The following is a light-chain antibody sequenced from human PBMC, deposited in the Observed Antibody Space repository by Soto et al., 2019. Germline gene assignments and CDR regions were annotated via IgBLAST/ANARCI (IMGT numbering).Light chain of an antibody. V-gene: IGKV1-9*01. J-gene: IGKJ5*01. CDR1: QGISSD. CDR2: SAS. Sequence: IQLTQSPSSLSASVGDRVTITCRASQGISSDLAWYQQKPGKAPKLLIYSASTLQNGVPSRFSGSGSGTDFLFPFGGLRLEDLATFSCQRFNSYRVTLGKGKRLKIK. CDR3: QRFNSYRVT.